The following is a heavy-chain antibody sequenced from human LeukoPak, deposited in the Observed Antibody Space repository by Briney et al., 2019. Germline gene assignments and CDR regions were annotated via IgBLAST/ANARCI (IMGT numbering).Heavy chain of an antibody. CDR3: AKGSTFGGGYYYYFDY. J-gene: IGHJ4*02. CDR1: GFTFDDYA. CDR2: ISWNSGSI. V-gene: IGHV3-9*01. Sequence: GRSLRLSCAASGFTFDDYAMHWVRQAPGKGLEWVSGISWNSGSIGYADSVKGRFTISRDNAKNSLYLQMNSLRAEDTALYYCAKGSTFGGGYYYYFDYWGQGTLVTVSS. D-gene: IGHD3-16*01.